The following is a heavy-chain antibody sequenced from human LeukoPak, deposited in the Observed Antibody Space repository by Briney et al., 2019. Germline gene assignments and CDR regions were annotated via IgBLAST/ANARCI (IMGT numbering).Heavy chain of an antibody. CDR3: AKDLSYSFDI. Sequence: PGGSLRLSCIMSTFSFNTYGFHWFRQAPGKGLEWLAFIGHDGNYKHYGDSVRGRFTISRDNSKNTVYLQMNSLRADDTALYRCAKDLSYSFDIWGQGTRVTVSS. CDR1: TFSFNTYG. J-gene: IGHJ3*02. CDR2: IGHDGNYK. D-gene: IGHD2-15*01. V-gene: IGHV3-30*02.